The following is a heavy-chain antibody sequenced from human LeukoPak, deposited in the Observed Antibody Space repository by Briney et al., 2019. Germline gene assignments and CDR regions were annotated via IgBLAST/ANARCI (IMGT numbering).Heavy chain of an antibody. D-gene: IGHD4-17*01. CDR2: IYSGGST. CDR3: AKDLYGDFPHFADI. V-gene: IGHV3-53*01. Sequence: QTGGSLRLSCAASGFTVSSNYMSWVRQAPGKGLEWVSVIYSGGSTYYADSVKGRFTISRDNSKNTLYLQMNSLRAEDTAVYYCAKDLYGDFPHFADIWGQGTMVTVSS. J-gene: IGHJ3*02. CDR1: GFTVSSNY.